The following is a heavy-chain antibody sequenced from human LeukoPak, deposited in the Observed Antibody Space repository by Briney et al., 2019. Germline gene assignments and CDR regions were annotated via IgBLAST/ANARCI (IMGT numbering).Heavy chain of an antibody. J-gene: IGHJ6*02. CDR3: TRDLGYSSSSFCMDV. Sequence: GRSLRLSCTASGFTFGDYAMSWVRQAPGKGLEWVGFIRSKAYGGTTEYAASVKGRFTISRDDSNSIAYLQMNSLKTEDTAVYYCTRDLGYSSSSFCMDVWGQGTTVTVSS. D-gene: IGHD6-6*01. CDR2: IRSKAYGGTT. V-gene: IGHV3-49*04. CDR1: GFTFGDYA.